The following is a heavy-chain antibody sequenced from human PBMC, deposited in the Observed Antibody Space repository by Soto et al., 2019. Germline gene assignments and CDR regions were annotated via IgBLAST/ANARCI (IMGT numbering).Heavy chain of an antibody. V-gene: IGHV4-34*01. Sequence: SETLSLTCAVSGGSFSHYYWSWIRQPPGRGLQWIGEINHTGSTNYSPSLMSRVTISIDTSKNQFSLKLNSVTAADTAVYYCAAGLRSRWGAKNCLDPWGQGTLVTVSS. CDR3: AAGLRSRWGAKNCLDP. J-gene: IGHJ5*02. CDR1: GGSFSHYY. CDR2: INHTGST. D-gene: IGHD3-16*01.